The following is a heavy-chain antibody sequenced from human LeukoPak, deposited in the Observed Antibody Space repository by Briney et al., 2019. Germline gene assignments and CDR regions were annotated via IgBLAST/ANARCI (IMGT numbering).Heavy chain of an antibody. J-gene: IGHJ6*03. V-gene: IGHV1-18*01. CDR1: GYTFSSYG. Sequence: GASVKVSCKAFGYTFSSYGISWVRQAPGQGLEWMGWISAYNGNTNYAQKLQGRVTMTTDTSTSTAYMELRSLRSDDTAVYYCARDYGSGNFHYYHMDVWGKGTTVTISS. CDR3: ARDYGSGNFHYYHMDV. CDR2: ISAYNGNT. D-gene: IGHD3-10*01.